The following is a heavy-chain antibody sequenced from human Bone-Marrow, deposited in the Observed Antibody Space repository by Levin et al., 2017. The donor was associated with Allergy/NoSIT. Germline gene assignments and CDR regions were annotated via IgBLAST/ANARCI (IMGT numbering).Heavy chain of an antibody. CDR3: ARAIPSGGNSYYYYYMDV. CDR2: IYYSGRT. D-gene: IGHD4-23*01. J-gene: IGHJ6*03. CDR1: GGSISNNY. V-gene: IGHV4-59*01. Sequence: SETLSLTCTVSGGSISNNYWSWIRQPPEKRLEWIGYIYYSGRTNYNPSLKSRVTISVDTSKNMFSLKLSSVTAADSAVYYCARAIPSGGNSYYYYYMDVWGKGTTVTVSS.